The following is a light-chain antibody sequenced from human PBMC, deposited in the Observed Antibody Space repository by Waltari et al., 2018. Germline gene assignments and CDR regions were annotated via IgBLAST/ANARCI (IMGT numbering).Light chain of an antibody. CDR1: QSVSSN. CDR3: QQYNNWPLLT. V-gene: IGKV3-15*01. J-gene: IGKJ4*01. CDR2: GAS. Sequence: EIVMTQSPATLSVSPGERATLSCRASQSVSSNLAWYQQKPGQAPRLRSYGASTRATGIPARFSGSGSGTEFTLTISSMQSEDFAVYYCQQYNNWPLLTFGGGTKVEIK.